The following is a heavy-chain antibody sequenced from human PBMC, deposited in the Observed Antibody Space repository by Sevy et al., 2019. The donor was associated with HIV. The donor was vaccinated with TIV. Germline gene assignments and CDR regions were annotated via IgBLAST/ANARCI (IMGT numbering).Heavy chain of an antibody. CDR3: ARDSIPLVQGIIITPYYYGMDV. Sequence: ASVKVSCETSGYTFNTFGINWVRQAPGQGLQWVGWISAYDGNTKFVQNLQGRVSMTTETSTSTVYMELKNLRSDDTAVYYCARDSIPLVQGIIITPYYYGMDVWGQGTTVTVSS. CDR2: ISAYDGNT. D-gene: IGHD3-10*01. CDR1: GYTFNTFG. J-gene: IGHJ6*02. V-gene: IGHV1-18*04.